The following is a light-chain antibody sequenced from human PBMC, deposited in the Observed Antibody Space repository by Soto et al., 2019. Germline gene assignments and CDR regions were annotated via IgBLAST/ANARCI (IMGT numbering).Light chain of an antibody. V-gene: IGKV3-20*01. CDR1: QSVGSSY. Sequence: EIVLTQSPGTLSLSPGERATLSCRASQSVGSSYLAWYQQKPGQAPRILIYGASSRATGIPDRFSGSGSGTDFTLTISRLETEDFAVYYCQQYSSSPKWTFGKGTKVEIK. J-gene: IGKJ1*01. CDR3: QQYSSSPKWT. CDR2: GAS.